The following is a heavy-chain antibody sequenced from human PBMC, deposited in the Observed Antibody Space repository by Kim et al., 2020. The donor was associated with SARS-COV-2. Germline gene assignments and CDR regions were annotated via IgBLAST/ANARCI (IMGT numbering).Heavy chain of an antibody. CDR1: GFIFSGSA. V-gene: IGHV3-73*01. J-gene: IGHJ5*02. CDR2: IRGRADNYAT. D-gene: IGHD3-10*01. CDR3: TITPGSLA. Sequence: GGSLRLSCAASGFIFSGSAMHWVRQASGKGLEWVGRIRGRADNYATAYAASVQGRVIISRDDSKNTVYLQINSLKTEDTAVYYCTITPGSLAWGQGTLVT.